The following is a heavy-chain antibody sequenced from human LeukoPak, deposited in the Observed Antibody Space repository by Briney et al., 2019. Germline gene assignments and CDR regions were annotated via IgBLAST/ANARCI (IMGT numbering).Heavy chain of an antibody. V-gene: IGHV3-23*01. CDR3: ASEPPSGWYNANWFDP. CDR2: ISGSGGST. Sequence: GGSLRLSCAASRFTFSNFAMSWVRQAPGKGLEWVSAISGSGGSTYYADSVKGRFTISRDNSKNALFLQMNSLRAEDTAVYYCASEPPSGWYNANWFDPWGQGTLVTVSS. J-gene: IGHJ5*02. D-gene: IGHD6-19*01. CDR1: RFTFSNFA.